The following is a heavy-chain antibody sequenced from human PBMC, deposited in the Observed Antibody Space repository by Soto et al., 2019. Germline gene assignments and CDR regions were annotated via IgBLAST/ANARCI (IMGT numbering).Heavy chain of an antibody. J-gene: IGHJ4*02. Sequence: PGGSLRLSCAASGFTFSGSAMHWVRQASGKGLEWVGRIRSKANSYATAYAASVKGRFTISRDDSKNTAYLQMNSLKTEDTAVYYCTRPGAVAGYFDYWGQGTLVTVSS. CDR3: TRPGAVAGYFDY. D-gene: IGHD6-19*01. V-gene: IGHV3-73*01. CDR2: IRSKANSYAT. CDR1: GFTFSGSA.